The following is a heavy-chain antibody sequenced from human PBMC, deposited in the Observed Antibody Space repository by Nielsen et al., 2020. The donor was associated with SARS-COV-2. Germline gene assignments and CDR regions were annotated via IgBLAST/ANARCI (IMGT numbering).Heavy chain of an antibody. CDR1: GFTFSSYE. CDR2: ISSSGSTI. Sequence: GESLKISCAASGFTFSSYEMNWVRQAPGKGLEWVSYISSSGSTIYYADSVKGRFTISRDNAKNSLYLQMNSLRAEDTAVYYCARGPYYYDSSGIRGDYWGQGTLVTVSS. D-gene: IGHD3-22*01. CDR3: ARGPYYYDSSGIRGDY. V-gene: IGHV3-48*03. J-gene: IGHJ4*02.